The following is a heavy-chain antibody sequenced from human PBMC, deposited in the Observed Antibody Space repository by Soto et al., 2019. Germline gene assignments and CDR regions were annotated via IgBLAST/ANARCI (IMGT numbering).Heavy chain of an antibody. D-gene: IGHD6-19*01. J-gene: IGHJ1*01. Sequence: PGGSLRLSCAASGFTFSSYAMSWFRQAPGKGLEWVSAISGSGGSTYYADSVKGRFTISRDNSKNTLYLQMNSLRAEDTAVYYCAKEPSYSSGWYWHFQHWGKGTLVTVSS. CDR2: ISGSGGST. CDR1: GFTFSSYA. CDR3: AKEPSYSSGWYWHFQH. V-gene: IGHV3-23*01.